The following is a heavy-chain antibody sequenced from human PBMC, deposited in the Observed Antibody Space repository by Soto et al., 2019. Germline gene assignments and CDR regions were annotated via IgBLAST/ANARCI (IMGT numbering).Heavy chain of an antibody. CDR1: GGSVSSGGYY. Sequence: QLQLQESGPGLVKPSETLSLICNVSGGSVSSGGYYWAWIRQPPGKGLEWIASIHYSGISYYNPSLKSKRLISLDTSKNQFSLNLNSVTAADTAVYYCARGNWNFDSWGQGTLVTVSS. CDR3: ARGNWNFDS. V-gene: IGHV4-39*01. CDR2: IHYSGIS. J-gene: IGHJ4*02. D-gene: IGHD3-3*01.